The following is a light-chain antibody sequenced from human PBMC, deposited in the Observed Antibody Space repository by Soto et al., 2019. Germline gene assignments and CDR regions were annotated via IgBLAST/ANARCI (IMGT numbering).Light chain of an antibody. V-gene: IGLV1-44*01. J-gene: IGLJ1*01. CDR1: SSKIGSNT. Sequence: QSVLTQPPSASWTPGQRVTISCSGSSSKIGSNTVNWYQQLPGTAPKLLIYSNNQRPSGVPDRFSGSKSGTSASLPISGLQSEDEADYYCAAWDDSLNGNYVFGTGTKVTVL. CDR3: AAWDDSLNGNYV. CDR2: SNN.